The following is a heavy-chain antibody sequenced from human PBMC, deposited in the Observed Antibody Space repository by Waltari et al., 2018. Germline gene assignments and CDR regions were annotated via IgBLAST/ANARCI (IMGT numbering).Heavy chain of an antibody. D-gene: IGHD6-13*01. Sequence: QVQLQESGPGLVKPSETLSLTCTVSGGCISSYYWSWIRQPPGKGLEWIGYIYYSGSTNYNPSLKSRVTISGDTSKNQFSLKLSSVTAADTAVYYCARDGVAAAGFYYYGMDVWGQGTTVTVSS. CDR1: GGCISSYY. V-gene: IGHV4-59*01. CDR2: IYYSGST. J-gene: IGHJ6*02. CDR3: ARDGVAAAGFYYYGMDV.